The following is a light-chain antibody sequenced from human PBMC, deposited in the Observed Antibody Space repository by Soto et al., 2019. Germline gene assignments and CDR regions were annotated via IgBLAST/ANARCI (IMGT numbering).Light chain of an antibody. Sequence: EIVLTQSPGTLSLSPGERATLSCRASQSVSSSYLAWYQQKPGQAPRLRIYGASSRATGIPDRFSGSGSGTDFTLTISRLEPEDFAVYYCQHYGRSPPYTFGQGTKLEIK. CDR3: QHYGRSPPYT. CDR2: GAS. V-gene: IGKV3-20*01. CDR1: QSVSSSY. J-gene: IGKJ2*01.